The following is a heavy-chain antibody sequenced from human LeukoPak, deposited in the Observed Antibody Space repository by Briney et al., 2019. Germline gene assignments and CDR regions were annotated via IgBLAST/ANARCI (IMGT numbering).Heavy chain of an antibody. D-gene: IGHD2-15*01. Sequence: GGSLRLSCAASGFTFSSYSMNWVRQAPGKGLEWVSSISSSSSYIYYAGSVKGRFTISRDNAKNSLYLQMNSLRAEDTAVYYCARDWWRYYYMDVWGKGTTVTVSS. CDR3: ARDWWRYYYMDV. CDR1: GFTFSSYS. J-gene: IGHJ6*03. CDR2: ISSSSSYI. V-gene: IGHV3-21*01.